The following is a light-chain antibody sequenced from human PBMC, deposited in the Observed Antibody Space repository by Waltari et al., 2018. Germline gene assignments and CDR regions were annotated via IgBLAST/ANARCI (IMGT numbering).Light chain of an antibody. Sequence: DIQMTQSPSSLSASVGNTDTITCQASQGIGNNLNWYQQKPGKAPKLLIYRASSLQSGIPSRFSGSGSGTDFTLTISSLQPEDFATYYCQQGYSYPFTFGPGTKLDIK. CDR1: QGIGNN. V-gene: IGKV1-16*01. CDR2: RAS. J-gene: IGKJ3*01. CDR3: QQGYSYPFT.